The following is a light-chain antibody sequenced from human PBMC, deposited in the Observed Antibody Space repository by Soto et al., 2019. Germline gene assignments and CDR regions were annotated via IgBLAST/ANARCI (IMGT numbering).Light chain of an antibody. Sequence: EVVLTQYPATLSLSPGERATLSCRASESIGNYLAWYQQKLGQAPKLLIYDASHRAIGIPGRFSGDGSGTDFTLPISSLEPEDFAVYYCQWRSDWPPRLTFGGGTKVEIK. CDR2: DAS. CDR1: ESIGNY. V-gene: IGKV3-11*01. J-gene: IGKJ4*01. CDR3: QWRSDWPPRLT.